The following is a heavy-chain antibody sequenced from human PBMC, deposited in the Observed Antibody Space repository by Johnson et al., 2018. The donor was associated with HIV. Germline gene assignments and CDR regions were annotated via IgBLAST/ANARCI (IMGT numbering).Heavy chain of an antibody. J-gene: IGHJ3*02. V-gene: IGHV3-30*02. Sequence: QVQLVESGGGVVQPGGSLRLSCAVSGFTFRSYGMHWVRQAPGKGLEWVAFIRYDGSNKYYADSVKGRFTISRDNSKNTLYLQMNSLRAEDTAVYYCPKGLVYADPDDAFDIWGQGTMVTVSS. CDR1: GFTFRSYG. CDR2: IRYDGSNK. D-gene: IGHD2-8*01. CDR3: PKGLVYADPDDAFDI.